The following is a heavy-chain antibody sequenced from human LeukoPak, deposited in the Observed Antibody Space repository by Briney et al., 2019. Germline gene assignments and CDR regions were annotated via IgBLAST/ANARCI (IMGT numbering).Heavy chain of an antibody. Sequence: GGSLRLSCAASGFTFSSHGMHWVRQAPGMGLEWVAVIWYDGSRKYYADSVKGRFTISRDNSKNTLYLQMNSLRAEDTAVYYCGRLSGSYFDYWGQGTLVTVSS. CDR2: IWYDGSRK. J-gene: IGHJ4*02. D-gene: IGHD1-26*01. V-gene: IGHV3-33*01. CDR1: GFTFSSHG. CDR3: GRLSGSYFDY.